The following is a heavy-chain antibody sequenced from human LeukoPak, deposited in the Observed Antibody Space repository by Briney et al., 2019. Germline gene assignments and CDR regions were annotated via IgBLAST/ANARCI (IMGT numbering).Heavy chain of an antibody. V-gene: IGHV1-2*02. CDR3: ARSEVYYYGMDV. CDR2: INPNSGGT. CDR1: GYTFTGYY. J-gene: IGHJ6*02. Sequence: ASVKVSCKASGYTFTGYYMHWVRQAPGQGLEWMGWINPNSGGTNHAQKFQGRVTMTRDTSISTAYMELSRLRSDDTAVYYCARSEVYYYGMDVWGQGTTVTVSS.